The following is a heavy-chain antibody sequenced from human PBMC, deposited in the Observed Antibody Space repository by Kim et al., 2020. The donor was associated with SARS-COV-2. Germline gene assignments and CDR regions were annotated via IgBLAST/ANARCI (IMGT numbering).Heavy chain of an antibody. V-gene: IGHV1-18*04. D-gene: IGHD6-13*01. J-gene: IGHJ4*02. CDR1: GYTFTSYG. CDR3: ARDSTGVYARRQLVTPHFDY. CDR2: ISAYNGNT. Sequence: ASVKVSCKASGYTFTSYGISWVRQAPGQGLEWMGWISAYNGNTNYAQKLQGRVTMTTDTSTSTAYMELRSLRSDDTAVYYCARDSTGVYARRQLVTPHFDYWGQGTLVTVSS.